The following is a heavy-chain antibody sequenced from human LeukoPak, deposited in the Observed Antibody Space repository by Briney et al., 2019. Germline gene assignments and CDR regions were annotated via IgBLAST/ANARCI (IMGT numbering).Heavy chain of an antibody. Sequence: AGSLSLSCAASGVTVSGKYMSWIRQAPGKGLEWVSDIYRGGSTYYTPSLKGRVTISRDNSKNTLYLQMNSVRAADTAVYYCAKASHYYFLTGRYSVRLWYFDYWGQGTLVTVSS. CDR1: GVTVSGKY. V-gene: IGHV3-53*01. CDR2: IYRGGST. J-gene: IGHJ4*02. D-gene: IGHD3-9*01. CDR3: AKASHYYFLTGRYSVRLWYFDY.